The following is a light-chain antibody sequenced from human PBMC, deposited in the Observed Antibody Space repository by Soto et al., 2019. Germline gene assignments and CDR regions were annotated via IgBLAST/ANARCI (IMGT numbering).Light chain of an antibody. V-gene: IGLV1-44*01. J-gene: IGLJ1*01. Sequence: QSLLTQSPSASGTPGQRVTISCSGRSSNIGSNTVNWYQQLPGTAPKLLIYGNNQRPSGVPDRFSGSKSGTSASLAISGLQSGDEADYYCAAWDDGLNGYVFATGTKVTVL. CDR1: SSNIGSNT. CDR2: GNN. CDR3: AAWDDGLNGYV.